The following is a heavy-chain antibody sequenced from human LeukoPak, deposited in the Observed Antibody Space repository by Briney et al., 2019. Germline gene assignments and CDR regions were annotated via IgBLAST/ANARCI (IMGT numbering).Heavy chain of an antibody. Sequence: GGSLRLSCAASGFTFSSYAMSWVRQAPGKGLEWVSTISGSDGSTYYADSVKGRFTISRDNSKNTLYLQMNSLRAEDTAVYYCARDPSLSAIYWGQGTLVTVSS. V-gene: IGHV3-23*01. CDR1: GFTFSSYA. D-gene: IGHD3-16*02. CDR3: ARDPSLSAIY. J-gene: IGHJ4*02. CDR2: ISGSDGST.